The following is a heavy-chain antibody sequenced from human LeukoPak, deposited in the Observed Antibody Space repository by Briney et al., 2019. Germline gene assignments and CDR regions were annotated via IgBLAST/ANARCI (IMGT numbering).Heavy chain of an antibody. CDR3: ATNYNY. J-gene: IGHJ4*02. V-gene: IGHV3-43*01. Sequence: GGSLRLSCVASGFAFDDYDMHWVRQAPGKGLEWVAFINWNGDNSHYADSVKGRFTISRDNSKNSLFLQMSGLRIEDTALYYCATNYNYWGRGTLVTVSS. CDR2: INWNGDNS. CDR1: GFAFDDYD.